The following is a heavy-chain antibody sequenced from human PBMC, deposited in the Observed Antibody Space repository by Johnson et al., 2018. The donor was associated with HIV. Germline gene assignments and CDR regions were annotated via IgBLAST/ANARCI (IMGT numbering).Heavy chain of an antibody. V-gene: IGHV3-30*04. CDR1: GFTFSSYA. D-gene: IGHD3-16*01. CDR3: AREGGSGEPPIAFDI. Sequence: VESGGGVVQPGRSLRLSCAASGFTFSSYAMHWVRQAPGKGLEWVAVISYDGSNKYYADSVKGRFTIYRVNSKNTLYLQMNSLRAEDTAVYSCAREGGSGEPPIAFDIWGQGTMVTVSS. J-gene: IGHJ3*02. CDR2: ISYDGSNK.